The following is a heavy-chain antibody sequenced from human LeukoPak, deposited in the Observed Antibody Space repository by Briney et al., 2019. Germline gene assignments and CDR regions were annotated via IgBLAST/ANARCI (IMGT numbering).Heavy chain of an antibody. D-gene: IGHD2-2*01. V-gene: IGHV3-23*01. CDR2: ISGSGGNT. CDR1: GFIFNSYA. J-gene: IGHJ4*02. CDR3: AGAPRSTYCSGISCSIGDYFDY. Sequence: HPGGSLRLSCAGSGFIFNSYAMSWVRQAPGKGLEWVSVISGSGGNTYYADSVKGRFTISRDNSKNSLYLQMNSLRVEDTAVYYWAGAPRSTYCSGISCSIGDYFDYWGQGTLVTVSS.